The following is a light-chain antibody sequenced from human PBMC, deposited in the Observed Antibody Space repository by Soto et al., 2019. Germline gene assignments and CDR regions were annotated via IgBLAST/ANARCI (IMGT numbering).Light chain of an antibody. V-gene: IGKV1-5*03. CDR3: QQYSDNWT. Sequence: DIQMTQSPSTLSASVGDRVTITCRASRSISSWLAWYQQKPGTAPKLLFYKASTLQSGVPSRFSGSGAGTEFTLTISSLQPDDFATYYCQQYSDNWTFGQGTKVEMK. CDR1: RSISSW. CDR2: KAS. J-gene: IGKJ1*01.